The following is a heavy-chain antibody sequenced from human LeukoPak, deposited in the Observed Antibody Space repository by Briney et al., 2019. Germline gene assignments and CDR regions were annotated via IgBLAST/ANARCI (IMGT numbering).Heavy chain of an antibody. CDR2: IYTGGST. V-gene: IGHV4-61*02. J-gene: IGHJ5*02. CDR3: ARGYDYGDYWFDP. Sequence: SETLSLTCTVSGGSITSGNYYWTWIRQPAGKGLEWIGRIYTGGSTNYNPSLKSRVTISMDTSKNQFSLNLSSVTAADTAVYYCARGYDYGDYWFDPWGQGTLATVSS. CDR1: GGSITSGNYY. D-gene: IGHD4-17*01.